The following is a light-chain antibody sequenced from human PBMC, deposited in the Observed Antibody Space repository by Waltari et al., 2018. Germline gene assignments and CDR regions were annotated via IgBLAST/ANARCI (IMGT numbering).Light chain of an antibody. CDR1: SSDVGGYNY. CDR2: DVS. V-gene: IGLV2-14*01. Sequence: QSALTQPASVSGPPGHSITIPFPGTSSDVGGYNYVSWYQKHPGKAPKLMISDVSKRPSGVSNRFSGSKSGNTASLTISGLQAEDEADYYCSSYTSGTTVVFGGGTKLTVL. J-gene: IGLJ2*01. CDR3: SSYTSGTTVV.